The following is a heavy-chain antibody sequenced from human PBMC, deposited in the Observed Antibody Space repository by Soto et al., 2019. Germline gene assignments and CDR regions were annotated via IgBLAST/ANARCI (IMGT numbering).Heavy chain of an antibody. D-gene: IGHD2-15*01. J-gene: IGHJ4*02. V-gene: IGHV3-9*01. CDR3: AKSARGSGFENCSGGRCYALN. CDR1: GFTFDDYA. Sequence: PGGSLRLSCAASGFTFDDYAMHWVRQASGKGLEWVSGISWNSGSIGYADSVKGRFTISRDNAKNSLYLQMNSLRAEDTALYYCAKSARGSGFENCSGGRCYALNWGPGPVGTVSS. CDR2: ISWNSGSI.